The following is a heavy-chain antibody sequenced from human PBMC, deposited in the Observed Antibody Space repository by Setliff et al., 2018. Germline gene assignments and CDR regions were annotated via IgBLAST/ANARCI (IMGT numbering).Heavy chain of an antibody. CDR3: ARGPDLTAVGATYFYGMDV. CDR1: GASISDYY. D-gene: IGHD6-19*01. V-gene: IGHV4-4*07. CDR2: VSASGST. J-gene: IGHJ6*02. Sequence: SETLSLTCTVSGASISDYYWTWIRQPAGKELEWIGRVSASGSTTYNPSLKSRVTMSVDSPNNKFSLNLSSVSAADTAVYYCARGPDLTAVGATYFYGMDVWGQGATVTVSS.